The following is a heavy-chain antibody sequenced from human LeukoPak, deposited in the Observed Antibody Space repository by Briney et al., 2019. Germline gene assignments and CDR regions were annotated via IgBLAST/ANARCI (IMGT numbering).Heavy chain of an antibody. V-gene: IGHV3-23*01. CDR3: AKPAGGG. Sequence: GGSLRLSCAASGFTFSSYSMSWVRRAPGKGLEWVSNIIGGGGRTYYPDPVKGRFTISRDNSKNMVYLQMNGLRAEDTAVYYCAKPAGGGWGQGTLVNVSS. CDR1: GFTFSSYS. CDR2: IIGGGGRT. J-gene: IGHJ4*02. D-gene: IGHD3-16*01.